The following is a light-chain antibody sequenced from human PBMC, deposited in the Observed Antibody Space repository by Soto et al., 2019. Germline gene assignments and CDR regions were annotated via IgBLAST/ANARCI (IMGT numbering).Light chain of an antibody. CDR1: QSISSSY. CDR2: GAS. CDR3: QQCGGSPYT. J-gene: IGKJ2*01. V-gene: IGKV3-20*01. Sequence: EIVLTQSPGTLSLSPGERATLSCRASQSISSSYLAWYQQKPGQAPRLLIYGASSRATGIPDRFSGSGSGTDCTLTISRLEPEDFAVYYCQQCGGSPYTFGHGSKLEIK.